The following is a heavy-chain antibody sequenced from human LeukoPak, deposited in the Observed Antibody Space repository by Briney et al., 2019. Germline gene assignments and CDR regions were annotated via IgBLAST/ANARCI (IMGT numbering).Heavy chain of an antibody. CDR1: GFTVGSNY. Sequence: LRLSCVASGFTVGSNYMSWIRQHPGKGLEWIGYIYYSGTTYYSPSLKSRVTISLDTSKNQFSLKLSSVAAADTAVYYCARALGSGWSQREWGQGTLVTVSS. V-gene: IGHV4-31*02. D-gene: IGHD6-19*01. J-gene: IGHJ4*02. CDR2: IYYSGTT. CDR3: ARALGSGWSQRE.